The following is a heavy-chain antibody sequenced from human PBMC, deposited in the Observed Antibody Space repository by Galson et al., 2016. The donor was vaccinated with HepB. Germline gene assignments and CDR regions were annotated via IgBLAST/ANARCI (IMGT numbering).Heavy chain of an antibody. CDR3: ARQGGDSRGLDYFDY. D-gene: IGHD3-22*01. Sequence: QSGAEVKKPGESLKISCTGSGFSLTSYWIGWVRQMPGKGLEWMGILYPGDSDIKYSPSFQRQVTMSVDKYINTAYLQWSSLKASATAMYYCARQGGDSRGLDYFDYWGQGTLVTVSS. J-gene: IGHJ4*02. CDR1: GFSLTSYW. CDR2: LYPGDSDI. V-gene: IGHV5-51*01.